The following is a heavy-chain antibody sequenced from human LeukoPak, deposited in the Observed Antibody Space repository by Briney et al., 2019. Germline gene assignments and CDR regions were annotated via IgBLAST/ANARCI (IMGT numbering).Heavy chain of an antibody. V-gene: IGHV1-2*02. CDR1: GHTFTGYY. D-gene: IGHD2-2*01. CDR2: INPNSGGT. J-gene: IGHJ6*02. Sequence: ASVKVSCKASGHTFTGYYMHWVRQAPGQGLEWMGWINPNSGGTNYAQKFQGRVTMTRDTSISTAYMELSRLRSDDTAVYYCARDLGVVPAAPPSYYYYGMDVWGQGTTVTVSS. CDR3: ARDLGVVPAAPPSYYYYGMDV.